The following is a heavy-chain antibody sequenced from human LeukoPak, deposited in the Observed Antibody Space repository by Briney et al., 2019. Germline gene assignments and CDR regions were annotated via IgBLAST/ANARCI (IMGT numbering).Heavy chain of an antibody. D-gene: IGHD1/OR15-1a*01. Sequence: SETLSLTCTVSGGSISSSSYYWGWIRQPPGKGLEWIGSIYYSGSTYYNPSLKSRVTISVDTSKNQFSLKLSSVTAADTAVYYCAREEGGLRGTHYWGQGTLVTVSS. CDR2: IYYSGST. CDR3: AREEGGLRGTHY. J-gene: IGHJ4*02. V-gene: IGHV4-39*07. CDR1: GGSISSSSYY.